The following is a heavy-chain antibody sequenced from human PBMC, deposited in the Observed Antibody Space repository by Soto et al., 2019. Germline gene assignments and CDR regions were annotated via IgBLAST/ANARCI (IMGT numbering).Heavy chain of an antibody. CDR2: ISSSSSYI. CDR1: GFTFSSYS. Sequence: PGGSLRLSCAASGFTFSSYSINWVRQAPGKGLEWVSSISSSSSYIYYADSVKGRFTISRDNAKNSLYLQMNSLRAEDTAVYYCARDHAGQDIVVVPAANSVDYWGQGTLVTVSS. D-gene: IGHD2-2*01. CDR3: ARDHAGQDIVVVPAANSVDY. J-gene: IGHJ4*02. V-gene: IGHV3-21*01.